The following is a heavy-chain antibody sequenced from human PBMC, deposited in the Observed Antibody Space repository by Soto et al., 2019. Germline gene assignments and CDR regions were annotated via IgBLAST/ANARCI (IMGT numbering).Heavy chain of an antibody. J-gene: IGHJ4*02. CDR3: ARLQAAAGDNDLTFDY. CDR2: IDPSDSYT. Sequence: EVQLVQSGAEVKKPGESLRISCKGSGYSFTSYWISWVRQMPGKGLEWMGRIDPSDSYTNYSPSFQGHVTISADKSIRPAYLQWSSLEASDTAMYYCARLQAAAGDNDLTFDYWGQGTLVTVSS. D-gene: IGHD6-13*01. V-gene: IGHV5-10-1*01. CDR1: GYSFTSYW.